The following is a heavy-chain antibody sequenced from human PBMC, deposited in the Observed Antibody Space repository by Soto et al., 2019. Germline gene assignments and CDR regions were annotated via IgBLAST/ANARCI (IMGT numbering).Heavy chain of an antibody. CDR2: IKQDGSKK. CDR3: ARDVSPGSSSLYLDAFDI. V-gene: IGHV3-7*05. J-gene: IGHJ3*02. Sequence: EVQLEESGGGLVQPGGSLRLSCAASGFTLSMYWMTWVRQAPGRGLEWVANIKQDGSKKSYLDSVRGRFTISRDNVRNSLYLPMDSLRAEDTALYYCARDVSPGSSSLYLDAFDIWGQGTMVIVSS. CDR1: GFTLSMYW. D-gene: IGHD6-13*01.